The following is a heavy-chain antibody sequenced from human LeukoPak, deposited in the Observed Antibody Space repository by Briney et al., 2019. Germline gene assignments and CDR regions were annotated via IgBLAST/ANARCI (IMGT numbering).Heavy chain of an antibody. V-gene: IGHV4-39*07. D-gene: IGHD2-15*01. J-gene: IGHJ4*02. CDR3: ARDRGTTPFDY. CDR2: INHSGSS. Sequence: SETLSLTCSVSGGSISSSTYYWTWIRQPPGKGLEWIESINHSGSSYYNPSLKSRVTISVDTSKNQFSLTLRSVTAADTAVYYCARDRGTTPFDYWGQGILVSVSS. CDR1: GGSISSSTYY.